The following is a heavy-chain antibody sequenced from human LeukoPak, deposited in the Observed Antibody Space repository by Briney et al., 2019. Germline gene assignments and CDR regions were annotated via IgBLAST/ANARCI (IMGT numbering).Heavy chain of an antibody. V-gene: IGHV3-30-3*01. CDR1: GFTFSNYA. J-gene: IGHJ4*02. D-gene: IGHD4-23*01. CDR2: ISYDGSNK. CDR3: VRSDGGNPLTN. Sequence: GRSLRLSCAASGFTFSNYAMHWVRQAPGKGLEWVAVISYDGSNKNYADSVKGRFTISRDNAKNSLYLQMNSLRAEDTAVYCCVRSDGGNPLTNWGQGTLVTVSS.